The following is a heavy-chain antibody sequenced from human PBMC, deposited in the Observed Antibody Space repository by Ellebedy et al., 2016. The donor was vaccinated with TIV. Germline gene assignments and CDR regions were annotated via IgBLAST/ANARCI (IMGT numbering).Heavy chain of an antibody. CDR2: IIPILGIA. CDR1: GGTFSSYA. J-gene: IGHJ6*02. CDR3: ARTSTEWLRFDQYYYGMDV. D-gene: IGHD5-12*01. Sequence: ASVKVSCKASGGTFSSYAISWVRQAPGQGLEWMGGIIPILGIANYAQKFQGRVTITADKSTSTAYMELSSLRSEDTAVYYCARTSTEWLRFDQYYYGMDVWGQGTTVTVSS. V-gene: IGHV1-69*10.